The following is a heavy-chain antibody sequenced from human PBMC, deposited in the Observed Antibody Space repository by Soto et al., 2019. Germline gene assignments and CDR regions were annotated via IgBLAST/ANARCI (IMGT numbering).Heavy chain of an antibody. D-gene: IGHD5-18*01. CDR3: AKDGGYSYGPYDY. CDR2: ISSSSSTI. V-gene: IGHV3-48*01. CDR1: GFTFGSYS. J-gene: IGHJ4*02. Sequence: EVQLVESGGGLVQPGGSLRLSCAASGFTFGSYSMNWVRQAPGKGLEWVSYISSSSSTIYYADSVEGRFTISRDNAKNSLYLQMNGLSAEDTAVYYCAKDGGYSYGPYDYWGQGTLVTVSS.